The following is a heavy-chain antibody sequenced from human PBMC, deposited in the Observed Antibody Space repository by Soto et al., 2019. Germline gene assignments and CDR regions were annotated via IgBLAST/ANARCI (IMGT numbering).Heavy chain of an antibody. CDR1: GGSISSYY. CDR3: ARSAANFLSYFDY. Sequence: QVQLQESGPGLVKPSETLSLTCTVSGGSISSYYWSWIRQPPGKGLEWIGYIYYSGSTNYNPSLKSRVTISVDTSKNQFSLKLSSVTAADTDVYYCARSAANFLSYFDYWGQGTLVTVSS. CDR2: IYYSGST. V-gene: IGHV4-59*08. J-gene: IGHJ4*02.